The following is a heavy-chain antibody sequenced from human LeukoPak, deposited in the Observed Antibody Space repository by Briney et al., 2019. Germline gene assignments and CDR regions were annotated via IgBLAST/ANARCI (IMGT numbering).Heavy chain of an antibody. V-gene: IGHV1-24*01. D-gene: IGHD2-2*02. CDR3: ATWRIVVVPAAIPPQRWFDH. CDR1: GYTLTELS. J-gene: IGHJ5*02. Sequence: RASVKVSCKVSGYTLTELSMHWVRQAPGKGLEWMGGFDPEDGETIYAQKFQGRVTMTEDTSTDTAYMELSSLRSEDTAVYYCATWRIVVVPAAIPPQRWFDHWGQGTLVTVSS. CDR2: FDPEDGET.